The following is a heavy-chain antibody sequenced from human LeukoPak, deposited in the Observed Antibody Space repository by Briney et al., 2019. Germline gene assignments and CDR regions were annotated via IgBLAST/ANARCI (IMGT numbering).Heavy chain of an antibody. V-gene: IGHV1-69*01. CDR3: AGARQQLVYYFDY. Sequence: GASVKVSCKASGGTFSSYAISWVRQAPGQGLEWMGGIIPIFGTANYAQKFQGRVTITADESTSTAYMELSSLRSEDTAVYYCAGARQQLVYYFDYWGQGTLVTVSS. CDR1: GGTFSSYA. CDR2: IIPIFGTA. J-gene: IGHJ4*02. D-gene: IGHD6-13*01.